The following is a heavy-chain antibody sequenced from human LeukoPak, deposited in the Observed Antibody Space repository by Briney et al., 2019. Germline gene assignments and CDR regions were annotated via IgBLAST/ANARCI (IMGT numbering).Heavy chain of an antibody. CDR1: AFTFNSDS. J-gene: IGHJ5*02. V-gene: IGHV3-21*01. CDR3: AKSDWLDP. Sequence: KPGGSLRLSASASAFTFNSDSRNWVRQAPGKGLECVSSISSTNSYIYYAASVKGRFTISRDNAKNSLYLQMTSLRAEDTAVYYCAKSDWLDPWGQGTLVTVSS. CDR2: ISSTNSYI.